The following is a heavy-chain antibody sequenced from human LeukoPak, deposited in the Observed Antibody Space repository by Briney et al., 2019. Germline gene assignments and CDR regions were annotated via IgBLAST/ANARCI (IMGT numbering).Heavy chain of an antibody. Sequence: SLRLSCAASGFTFDDYAMHWVRQAPGKGLEWGSGISWNSGSIAYADSVKGRFTISRDNAKSSLYLQMNSLRAEDTALYYCAKDMRYNSGGGFDFWGQGTLVTVSS. CDR2: ISWNSGSI. J-gene: IGHJ4*02. CDR3: AKDMRYNSGGGFDF. D-gene: IGHD5-18*01. V-gene: IGHV3-9*01. CDR1: GFTFDDYA.